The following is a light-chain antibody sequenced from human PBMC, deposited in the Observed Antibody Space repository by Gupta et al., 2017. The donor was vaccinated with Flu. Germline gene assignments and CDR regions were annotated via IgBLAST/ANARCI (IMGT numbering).Light chain of an antibody. CDR2: DVN. J-gene: IGLJ2*01. Sequence: QSALTQPASVSGSPGQSITISCSGTNTDVGGYNHVFWYQHHPGKAPKLLIYDVNNRPSRTSNRFSGSKSGNTASLTISGIQSEDEADYYCSSYTISGTLVLFGGGTKLTVL. CDR1: NTDVGGYNH. CDR3: SSYTISGTLVL. V-gene: IGLV2-14*01.